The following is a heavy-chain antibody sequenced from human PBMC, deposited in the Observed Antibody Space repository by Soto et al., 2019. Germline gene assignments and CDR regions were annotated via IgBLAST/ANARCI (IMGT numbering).Heavy chain of an antibody. V-gene: IGHV3-15*01. Sequence: EVQLVESGGGLVKPGGSLRLSCAASGFTFSNAWMSWVRQAPGKGLEWVGRIKSKTDGGTTDYAAPVKGRFTISRDDSKNTLYMQMNSLETEDTAVYYCTTDRSDYYGSGSYLVGGSLDYWGQGTLVTVSS. CDR2: IKSKTDGGTT. J-gene: IGHJ4*02. CDR1: GFTFSNAW. CDR3: TTDRSDYYGSGSYLVGGSLDY. D-gene: IGHD3-10*01.